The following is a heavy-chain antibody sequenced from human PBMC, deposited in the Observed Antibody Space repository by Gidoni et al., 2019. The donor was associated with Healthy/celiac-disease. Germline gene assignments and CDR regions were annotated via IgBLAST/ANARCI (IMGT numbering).Heavy chain of an antibody. CDR2: IDWDDDK. Sequence: QVTLRESGPALVKPTQTLTLTCTFSGVSLSTSGMCVSRIRQPPGKALEWLARIDWDDDKYSSTSLKTRLTISKDTSKHQVVLTMTNMDPVDTATYYCARYAARGGYNYVGLDYWGQGTLVTVSS. CDR3: ARYAARGGYNYVGLDY. D-gene: IGHD5-12*01. CDR1: GVSLSTSGMC. V-gene: IGHV2-70*15. J-gene: IGHJ4*02.